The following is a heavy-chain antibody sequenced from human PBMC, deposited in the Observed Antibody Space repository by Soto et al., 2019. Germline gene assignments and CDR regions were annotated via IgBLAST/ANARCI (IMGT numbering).Heavy chain of an antibody. CDR1: GGSISSGDYY. D-gene: IGHD3-10*01. Sequence: QVQLQESGPGLVKPSQTLSLTCTVSGGSISSGDYYWSWIRQHPGKGLEWIGCIHYSGSPYYNPSLKSRLTISVDTSKNQFPLKLSSVTAADTAVYYCAREPYGSGSYYNTDAFDIWGQGTMVTVSS. CDR2: IHYSGSP. CDR3: AREPYGSGSYYNTDAFDI. J-gene: IGHJ3*02. V-gene: IGHV4-31*03.